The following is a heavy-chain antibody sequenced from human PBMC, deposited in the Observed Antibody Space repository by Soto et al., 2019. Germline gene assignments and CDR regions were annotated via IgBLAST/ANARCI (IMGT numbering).Heavy chain of an antibody. D-gene: IGHD3-10*01. CDR3: ARDTGFGELLFDYYYGMDV. V-gene: IGHV3-11*05. CDR2: ISSSSSYT. Sequence: PGGSLRLSCAASGFTFSDYYMSWIRQAPGKGLEWVSYISSSSSYTNYADSVKGRFTISRDNAKNSLYLQMNSLRAEDTAVYYCARDTGFGELLFDYYYGMDVWGQGTTVTVSS. J-gene: IGHJ6*02. CDR1: GFTFSDYY.